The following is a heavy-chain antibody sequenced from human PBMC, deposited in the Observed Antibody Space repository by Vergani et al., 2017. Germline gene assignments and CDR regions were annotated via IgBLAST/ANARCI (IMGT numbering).Heavy chain of an antibody. CDR3: ARDPFSKVVTFDY. D-gene: IGHD3-22*01. Sequence: EVQLVESGGGLVKPGGSLRLSCAASGFTFSSYSMNWVRQAPGKGLEWVSSISSSSSYIYYADSVKGRFTISRYNAKNSLYLQMNSLRAEDTAVYYCARDPFSKVVTFDYWGQGTLVTVSS. V-gene: IGHV3-21*01. CDR2: ISSSSSYI. CDR1: GFTFSSYS. J-gene: IGHJ4*02.